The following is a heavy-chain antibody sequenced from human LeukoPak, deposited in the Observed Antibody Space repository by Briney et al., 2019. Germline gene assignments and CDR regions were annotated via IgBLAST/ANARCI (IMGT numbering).Heavy chain of an antibody. V-gene: IGHV3-23*01. CDR3: AKDKGRSYPEAFDI. CDR1: GFTICSYA. Sequence: PGGSLRLSCAASGFTICSYARTWVRQAPGKGLEWVSAISGSGGSTYYADSVKGRFTISRDNSTNTLYLQMNRLRAEDKAVYYCAKDKGRSYPEAFDIWGQGTMVTVSS. J-gene: IGHJ3*02. D-gene: IGHD1-26*01. CDR2: ISGSGGST.